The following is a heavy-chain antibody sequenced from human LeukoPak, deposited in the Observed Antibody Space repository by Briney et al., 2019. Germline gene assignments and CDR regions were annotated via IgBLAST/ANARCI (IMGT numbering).Heavy chain of an antibody. CDR2: IYTGDSDT. D-gene: IGHD5-24*01. J-gene: IGHJ4*02. CDR3: TRGGDGYNYY. CDR1: GYSFTSYW. Sequence: SGEPLQTSGKSSGYSFTSYWIGGARQTPGKGRGWLGIIYTGDSDTTYSPSCQGPVTNSADHSISSAYLQGSSLQASRTGMYFCTRGGDGYNYYWGQGTLVTVSS. V-gene: IGHV5-51*01.